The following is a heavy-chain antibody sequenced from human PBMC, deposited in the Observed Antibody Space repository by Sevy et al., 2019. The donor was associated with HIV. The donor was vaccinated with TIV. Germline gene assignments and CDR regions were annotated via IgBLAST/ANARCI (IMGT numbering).Heavy chain of an antibody. CDR3: VTGVIAAALPFDY. V-gene: IGHV1-24*01. D-gene: IGHD6-13*01. CDR2: FDPEDGET. Sequence: ASVKVSCKVSGYTLTELSMHWVRQAPGKGLEWMGGFDPEDGETIYAQKFQGRVTMTEDTSTDTAYMELSSLRSEDTAVYYCVTGVIAAALPFDYWGQGTLVTVSS. CDR1: GYTLTELS. J-gene: IGHJ4*02.